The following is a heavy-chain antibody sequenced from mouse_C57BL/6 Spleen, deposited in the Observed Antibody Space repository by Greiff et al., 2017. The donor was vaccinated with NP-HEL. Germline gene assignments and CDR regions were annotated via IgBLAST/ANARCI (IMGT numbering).Heavy chain of an antibody. CDR2: IYPGGGYT. V-gene: IGHV1-63*01. CDR3: AREDYYGSSYFYAMDY. Sequence: QVQLQQSGAELVRPGTSVKMSCKASGYTFTNYWIGWVKQRPGHGLEWIGDIYPGGGYTNYNEKFKGKATLTADKSSSTAYMQFSSLTSEDSAIYYCAREDYYGSSYFYAMDYWGQGTSVTVSS. CDR1: GYTFTNYW. D-gene: IGHD1-1*01. J-gene: IGHJ4*01.